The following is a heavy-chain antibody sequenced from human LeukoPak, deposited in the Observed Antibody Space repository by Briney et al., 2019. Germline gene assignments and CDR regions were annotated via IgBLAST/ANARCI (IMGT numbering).Heavy chain of an antibody. V-gene: IGHV3-7*01. CDR3: ATDRGWRTSGYYLYYFEY. CDR1: GFVFRNYF. D-gene: IGHD3-3*01. Sequence: GGSLRLSCAASGFVFRNYFMSWVRQAPGQGLEWVASIKNDGSERYYVDSVRGRYTISRANTKNSLFLQMSSLRAEDTAVYSCATDRGWRTSGYYLYYFEYWGQGTLVTFSS. CDR2: IKNDGSER. J-gene: IGHJ4*02.